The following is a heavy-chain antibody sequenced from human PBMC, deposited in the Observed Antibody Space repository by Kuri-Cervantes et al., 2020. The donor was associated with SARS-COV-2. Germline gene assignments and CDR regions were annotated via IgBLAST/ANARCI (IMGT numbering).Heavy chain of an antibody. J-gene: IGHJ4*02. D-gene: IGHD2-2*02. CDR1: GFTFSSYA. V-gene: IGHV3-30*04. CDR3: AKDGCSSTSCYMGYYFDY. Sequence: GESLKISCAASGFTFSSYAMHWVRQAPGKGLEWVAVISYDGSKKYYADSVKGRFTISRDNSKNTLYLQMNSLRAEDTAVYYCAKDGCSSTSCYMGYYFDYWGQGTLVTVSS. CDR2: ISYDGSKK.